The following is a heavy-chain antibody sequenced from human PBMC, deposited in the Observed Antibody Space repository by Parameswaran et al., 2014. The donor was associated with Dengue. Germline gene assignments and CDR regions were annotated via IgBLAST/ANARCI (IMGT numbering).Heavy chain of an antibody. CDR1: GYTFTSYG. D-gene: IGHD2-2*01. V-gene: IGHV1-18*01. J-gene: IGHJ3*02. Sequence: ASVKVSCKASGYTFTSYGISWVRQAPGQGLEWMGWISAYNGNTNYAQKLQGRVTMTTDTSTSTAYMELRSLRSDDTAVYYCARIVVVPAAPDSQGAFDIWGQGTMVTVSS. CDR2: ISAYNGNT. CDR3: ARIVVVPAAPDSQGAFDI.